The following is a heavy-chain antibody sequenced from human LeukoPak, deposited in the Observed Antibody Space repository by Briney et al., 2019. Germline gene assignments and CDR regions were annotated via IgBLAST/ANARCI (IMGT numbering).Heavy chain of an antibody. CDR1: GGSLSSHY. Sequence: SETLSLTCTVSGGSLSSHYWSWIRQPPGQGLEWIGYIYYSGSTNYNPSLKSRVTISVDTSKNQFSLKLSSVTAADTAVYYCASTREYYDSSGYYQWGQGTLVTVSS. D-gene: IGHD3-22*01. J-gene: IGHJ4*02. CDR3: ASTREYYDSSGYYQ. CDR2: IYYSGST. V-gene: IGHV4-59*11.